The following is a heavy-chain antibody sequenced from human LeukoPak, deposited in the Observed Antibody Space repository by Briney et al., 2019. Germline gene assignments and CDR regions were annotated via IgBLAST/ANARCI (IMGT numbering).Heavy chain of an antibody. Sequence: GASVKASCKASGYTFTGYYMHWVRQAPGQGLEWMGWTNPNSGGTNYAQKFQGRVPMTRDTSISTAYMELSRLRSDDTAVYYCARGTDYWFDPWGQGTLVTVSS. CDR3: ARGTDYWFDP. CDR1: GYTFTGYY. V-gene: IGHV1-2*02. CDR2: TNPNSGGT. J-gene: IGHJ5*02.